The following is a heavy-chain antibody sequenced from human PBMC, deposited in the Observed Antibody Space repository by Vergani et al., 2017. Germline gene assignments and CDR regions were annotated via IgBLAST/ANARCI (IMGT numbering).Heavy chain of an antibody. Sequence: QVTLRESGPALVKPTQTLTLTCTFSGFSLSTSGMCVSWIRQPPGKALEWLALIDWDDDKYYSTSLKTRLTISKDTSKNQVFLTMTNMDPVDTATYYCARVRYGDYGAADFDIWGQGTMVTVSS. J-gene: IGHJ3*02. CDR2: IDWDDDK. D-gene: IGHD4-17*01. CDR3: ARVRYGDYGAADFDI. V-gene: IGHV2-70*01. CDR1: GFSLSTSGMC.